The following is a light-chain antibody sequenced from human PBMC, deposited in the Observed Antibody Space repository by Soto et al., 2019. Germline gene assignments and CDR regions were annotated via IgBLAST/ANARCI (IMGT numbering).Light chain of an antibody. CDR1: QNVSSK. CDR3: QEYFQWPPGM. CDR2: DAS. J-gene: IGKJ1*01. V-gene: IGKV3-15*01. Sequence: EIVMTQSPGTLSVSPGEGATLSCRASQNVSSKLAWYQQKPGQAPRLLIYDASTRATGIPARFSGSGSGTEFTLSISSLQSEDFAFYYCQEYFQWPPGMFGPGTKVDIK.